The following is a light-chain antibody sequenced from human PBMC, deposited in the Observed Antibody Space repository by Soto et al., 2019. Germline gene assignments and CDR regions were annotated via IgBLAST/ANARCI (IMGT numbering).Light chain of an antibody. CDR1: QSVNSRF. V-gene: IGKV3-20*01. CDR2: GAS. CDR3: QQYGSSVPLT. J-gene: IGKJ4*01. Sequence: EIVLTQSPGKLSLSPGERATLSCRASQSVNSRFLAWYQQKPGQAPRLLIYGASSRATGIPDRFSGSASGTDFTLTISRLEPEDFAVYYCQQYGSSVPLTFGGGTKVEIK.